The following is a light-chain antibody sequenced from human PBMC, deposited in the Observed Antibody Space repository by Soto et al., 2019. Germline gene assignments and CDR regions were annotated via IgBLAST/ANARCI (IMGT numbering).Light chain of an antibody. CDR2: AAS. V-gene: IGKV1-39*01. J-gene: IGKJ2*01. CDR3: QQSYSTPQT. Sequence: DIQMTQSPSSLSASVGDRVTITCRASQSISSYLNWYQQKPGKAPKLLIYAASSLQSGVPSRFSGSGSGTDFPLTISSLQPEHFATYYCQQSYSTPQTFGQGTKLEIK. CDR1: QSISSY.